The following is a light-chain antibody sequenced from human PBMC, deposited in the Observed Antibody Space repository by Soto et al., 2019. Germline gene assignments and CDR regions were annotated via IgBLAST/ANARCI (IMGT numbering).Light chain of an antibody. CDR2: DAS. CDR3: QRGDT. Sequence: EIVLTQSPATLSLSPGERATLSCRASQSVSSNLAWYQQKPGQAPRLLIYDASNRATGIPARFSGSGSGTDFTLTISSLEPYDFAVYYCQRGDTFGSEPRLEIK. J-gene: IGKJ5*01. V-gene: IGKV3-11*01. CDR1: QSVSSN.